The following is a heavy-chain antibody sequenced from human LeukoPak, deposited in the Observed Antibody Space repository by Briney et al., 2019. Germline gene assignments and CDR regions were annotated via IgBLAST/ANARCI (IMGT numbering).Heavy chain of an antibody. CDR1: GYTFTTYW. CDR2: IYPSDSDT. J-gene: IGHJ3*02. CDR3: ARRYRVRGVTHGAFDI. D-gene: IGHD3-10*01. V-gene: IGHV5-51*01. Sequence: GESLKISCQGSGYTFTTYWIGWVRQMPGKALEWMGIIYPSDSDTIYSPSFQGQVTISVDKSINTAYLQWSSLKASDSAMYYCARRYRVRGVTHGAFDIWGQGTMVTVSS.